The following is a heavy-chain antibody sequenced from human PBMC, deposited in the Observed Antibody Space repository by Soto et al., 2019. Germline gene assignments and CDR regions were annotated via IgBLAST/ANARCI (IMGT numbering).Heavy chain of an antibody. D-gene: IGHD6-19*01. J-gene: IGHJ4*02. CDR2: IGGRGDST. CDR3: AKDLIYGYNSGRPFDY. V-gene: IGHV3-23*01. Sequence: EVQLLESGGGLVQPGGSLRLSCAASGFTFSSYAMSWVRQAPGKGLEWVSAIGGRGDSTYYADSVKGRFTISRDNSRDTLYLQMNSRRAEDTAVYYCAKDLIYGYNSGRPFDYWGQGTLVTVSS. CDR1: GFTFSSYA.